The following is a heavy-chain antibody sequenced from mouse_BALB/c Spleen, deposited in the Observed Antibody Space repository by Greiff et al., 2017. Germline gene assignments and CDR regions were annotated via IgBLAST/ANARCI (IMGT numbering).Heavy chain of an antibody. CDR2: IWGDGSS. V-gene: IGHV2-6-7*01. CDR1: GFSLTGYG. Sequence: QVQLKESGPGLVAPSQSLSITCTVSGFSLTGYGVSWVRQPPGKGLEWLGMIWGDGSSDYNSALKARLIISKDNSKSQVFLKMNSLQTDDTARYYYARYYGDALDYWGRGTAVAVSS. J-gene: IGHJ4*01. D-gene: IGHD1-2*01. CDR3: ARYYGDALDY.